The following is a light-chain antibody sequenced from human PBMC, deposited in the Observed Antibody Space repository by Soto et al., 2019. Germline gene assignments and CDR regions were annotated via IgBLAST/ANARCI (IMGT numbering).Light chain of an antibody. CDR1: SSDVGAYNS. CDR3: FSCAPESPYS. CDR2: KGT. V-gene: IGLV2-23*01. Sequence: QSVLAQPASVSGSPGPSITISCTGTSSDVGAYNSVSWYQQHPHRAPQVIIYKGTQRPSGVSNRFSGSTSGNAASLTISALHAYDASDYFCFSCAPESPYSFRTGTKAPS. J-gene: IGLJ1*01.